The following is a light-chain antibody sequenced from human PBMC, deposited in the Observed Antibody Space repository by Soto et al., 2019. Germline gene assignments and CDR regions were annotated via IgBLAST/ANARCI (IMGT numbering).Light chain of an antibody. CDR3: QQHGGSPTWT. CDR2: ATH. V-gene: IGKV3-20*01. J-gene: IGKJ1*01. CDR1: QSVSSSY. Sequence: EIVLTQSPGTLSLSPGERATLSCRASQSVSSSYLAWYQQKPGQAPRLLIYATHTRATGIPDRFSGSGSGTDFTLTISRLEPEDFAVYFCQQHGGSPTWTFGQGTKVDIK.